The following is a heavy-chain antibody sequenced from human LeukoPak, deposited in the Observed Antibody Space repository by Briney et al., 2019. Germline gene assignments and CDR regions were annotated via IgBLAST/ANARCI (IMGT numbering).Heavy chain of an antibody. J-gene: IGHJ4*02. V-gene: IGHV4-59*01. CDR1: GGSISSYY. Sequence: SETLSLTCTVSGGSISSYYWSWIRQPPGKGLEWIGYIYYSGSTNYNPSLKSRVTISVDTSKNQFSLKLSSVTAADTAVYYCAREGYYGSGGYQVYDYWGQGTLVTVSS. CDR3: AREGYYGSGGYQVYDY. CDR2: IYYSGST. D-gene: IGHD3-10*01.